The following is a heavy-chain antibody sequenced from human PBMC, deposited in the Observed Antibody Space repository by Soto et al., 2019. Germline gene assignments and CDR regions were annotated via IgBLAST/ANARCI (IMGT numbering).Heavy chain of an antibody. J-gene: IGHJ4*02. CDR1: GFTFSSYA. D-gene: IGHD3-22*01. Sequence: GGSLRLSCAASGFTFSSYAMSWVRQAPGKGLEWVSAISGSGGSTYYADSVKGRFTISRDNSKNTLYLQMNSLRAEDTAVYYCAKDRSYYYDSGGYYFDYWGQGTLVTVSS. V-gene: IGHV3-23*01. CDR2: ISGSGGST. CDR3: AKDRSYYYDSGGYYFDY.